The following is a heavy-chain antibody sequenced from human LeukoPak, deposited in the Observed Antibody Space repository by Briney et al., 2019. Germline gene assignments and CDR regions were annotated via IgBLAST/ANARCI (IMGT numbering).Heavy chain of an antibody. J-gene: IGHJ3*02. Sequence: GGSLRLSCAASGFTFNTYSMNWVRQAPGKGLEWVSSISSSSKYIYYADSVKGRFTISRDNSKNTLYLQMNSLRAEDTAVYYCAWVLHDAFDIWGQGTMVTVSS. V-gene: IGHV3-21*04. D-gene: IGHD2-15*01. CDR1: GFTFNTYS. CDR2: ISSSSKYI. CDR3: AWVLHDAFDI.